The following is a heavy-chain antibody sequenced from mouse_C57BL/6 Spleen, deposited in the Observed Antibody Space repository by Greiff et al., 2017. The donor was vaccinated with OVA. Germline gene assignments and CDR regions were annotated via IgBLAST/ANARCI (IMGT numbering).Heavy chain of an antibody. Sequence: VQLVESGAELVRPGASVTLSCKASGYTFTDYEMHWVKQTPVHGLEWIGAIDPETGGTAYNQKFKGKAILTADKSSSTAYMELRSLTSEDSAVYYCTRSDGYDGAWFAYWGQGTLVTVSA. D-gene: IGHD2-2*01. V-gene: IGHV1-15*01. CDR1: GYTFTDYE. CDR3: TRSDGYDGAWFAY. CDR2: IDPETGGT. J-gene: IGHJ3*01.